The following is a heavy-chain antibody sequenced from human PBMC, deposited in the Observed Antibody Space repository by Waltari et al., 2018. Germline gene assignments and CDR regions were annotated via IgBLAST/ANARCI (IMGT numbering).Heavy chain of an antibody. CDR2: IYYSGIT. Sequence: QVQLQESGPGLVKPSETLSLTCTVSGGSISRYYWRWIRQPPGKGLEWIGYIYYSGITYYTPSLKGRVTLSVDTSKNPFSLKLSSVTAADTAVYYCARSRAVAGPPGYWGQGTLVTVSS. V-gene: IGHV4-59*01. D-gene: IGHD6-19*01. J-gene: IGHJ4*02. CDR1: GGSISRYY. CDR3: ARSRAVAGPPGY.